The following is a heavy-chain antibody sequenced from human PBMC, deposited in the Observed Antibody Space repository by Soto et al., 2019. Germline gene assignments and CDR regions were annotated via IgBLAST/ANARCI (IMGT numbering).Heavy chain of an antibody. CDR1: GFTFSSYA. CDR3: ARDRSIAVANFFDY. D-gene: IGHD6-19*01. CDR2: ISSSSSTI. V-gene: IGHV3-48*01. J-gene: IGHJ4*02. Sequence: GGFLRLSCAASGFTFSSYAMHWVRQAPGKGLEWVSYISSSSSTIYYADSVKGRFTISRDNAKNSLYLQMNSLRAEDTAVYYCARDRSIAVANFFDYWGQGTLVTVS.